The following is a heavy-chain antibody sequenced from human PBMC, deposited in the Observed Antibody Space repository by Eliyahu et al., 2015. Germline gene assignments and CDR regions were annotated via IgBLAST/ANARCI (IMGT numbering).Heavy chain of an antibody. CDR2: XWXDGSNK. D-gene: IGHD6-19*01. CDR1: GFXFXSXG. V-gene: IGHV3-33*01. J-gene: IGHJ4*02. Sequence: QVQLVESGGGVVQPGRSLXLSCAASGFXFXSXGMHWVRQAPGKGPEWVXVXWXDGSNKYYADSVKGRFTISRDNSKNTLYLQMNSLRAEDTAVYYCARDSRGYSSGWPNGGYFDYWGQGTLVTVSS. CDR3: ARDSRGYSSGWPNGGYFDY.